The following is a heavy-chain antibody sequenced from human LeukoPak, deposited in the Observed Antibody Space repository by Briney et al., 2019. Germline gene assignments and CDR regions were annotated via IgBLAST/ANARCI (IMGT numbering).Heavy chain of an antibody. V-gene: IGHV4-59*01. Sequence: SETLSFTCTVSGGSISSYYWSWIRQPPGKGLEWIGYIYYSGSANYNPSLKSRVTISVDTSKNQFSLKLSSVTAADTAVYYCARDWHVHYDILTGYYHNYGMDVWGQGTTVTVSS. CDR2: IYYSGSA. CDR3: ARDWHVHYDILTGYYHNYGMDV. CDR1: GGSISSYY. D-gene: IGHD3-9*01. J-gene: IGHJ6*02.